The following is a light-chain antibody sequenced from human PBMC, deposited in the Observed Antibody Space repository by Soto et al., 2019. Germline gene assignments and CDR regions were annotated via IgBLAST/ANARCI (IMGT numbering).Light chain of an antibody. CDR1: SSDIGRFDY. CDR2: EVF. CDR3: SSYAGSEFVV. J-gene: IGLJ2*01. Sequence: QSALTQPPSASGSPGQSVTISCTGSSSDIGRFDYVSWYQQHPGKAPKLLLSEVFRRPSGIPDRFSGSKSGHTASLTVSGLRAEDEATYYCSSYAGSEFVVFGGGTQLTVL. V-gene: IGLV2-8*01.